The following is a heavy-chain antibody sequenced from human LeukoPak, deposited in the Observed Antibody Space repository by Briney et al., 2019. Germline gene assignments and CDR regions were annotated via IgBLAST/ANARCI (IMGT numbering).Heavy chain of an antibody. V-gene: IGHV1-2*02. CDR3: ARSLPLTVGDSRDNFDY. CDR1: GYTFTGYY. Sequence: GASVKVSCKASGYTFTGYYIHWVRQAPGQGLEWMGWINPNSGGTNYAQKFQGRVTMTRDTSISSAYMELSSLRSDDTAVYYCARSLPLTVGDSRDNFDYWGQGTLVTVSS. D-gene: IGHD4-23*01. CDR2: INPNSGGT. J-gene: IGHJ4*02.